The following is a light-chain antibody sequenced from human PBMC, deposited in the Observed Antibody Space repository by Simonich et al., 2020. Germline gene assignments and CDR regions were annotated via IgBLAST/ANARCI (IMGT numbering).Light chain of an antibody. J-gene: IGKJ3*01. V-gene: IGKV4-1*01. Sequence: DIVMTQSPDSLAVSLGERATINCKSSQSVLYSSNNKNYLAWYQQKPGQPPKPLIYWASTRESGVPDRFSGSGSGTDFTLTISSLQAEDVAVYYCKQYYSTPFTFGPGTKVDIK. CDR3: KQYYSTPFT. CDR1: QSVLYSSNNKNY. CDR2: WAS.